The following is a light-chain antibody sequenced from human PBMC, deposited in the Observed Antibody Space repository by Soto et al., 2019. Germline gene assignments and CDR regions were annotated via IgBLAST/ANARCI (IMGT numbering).Light chain of an antibody. CDR1: QYINTR. Sequence: EIVLTQSPATLSSFPGDRVTLSCRASQYINTRLAWYQHRPGQAPRLLIYQTSIRAAGIPARFSASGTGTDFTLTISDVQPEDCAVYYCHQRQSWPRTFGQATKVDIK. J-gene: IGKJ1*01. CDR2: QTS. CDR3: HQRQSWPRT. V-gene: IGKV3-11*01.